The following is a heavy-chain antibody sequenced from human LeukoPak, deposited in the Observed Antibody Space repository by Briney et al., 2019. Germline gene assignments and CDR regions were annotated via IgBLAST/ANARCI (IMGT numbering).Heavy chain of an antibody. D-gene: IGHD6-13*01. V-gene: IGHV4-38-2*02. CDR3: ASLTVRRSSSWEKTNDY. CDR1: GYSISNGYY. Sequence: PPETLSLTCTVSGYSISNGYYWGWIRQPPGKGLEWIGSIYHTGSTYYNLSLKSRFTISVDTSKNQFSLNLSSVTAAVTAVYYCASLTVRRSSSWEKTNDYWGQGTLVTVSS. J-gene: IGHJ4*02. CDR2: IYHTGST.